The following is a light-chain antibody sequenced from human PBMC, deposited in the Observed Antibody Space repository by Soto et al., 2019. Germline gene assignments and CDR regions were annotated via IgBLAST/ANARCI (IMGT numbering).Light chain of an antibody. CDR3: QQYYSNPPLFT. V-gene: IGKV4-1*01. CDR2: WAS. J-gene: IGKJ3*01. CDR1: QSVFYSSNHKNY. Sequence: DIVMTQSPDSLAVSLGERATINCKSSQSVFYSSNHKNYLAWYQQKPGQPPKLLLSWASTRESGVPDRFIGSGSGTDFTLTISSLQAEDVAVYYCQQYYSNPPLFTFGPGTKVDIK.